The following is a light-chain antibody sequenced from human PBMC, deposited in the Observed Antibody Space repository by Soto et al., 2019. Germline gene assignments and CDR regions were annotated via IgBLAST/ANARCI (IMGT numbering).Light chain of an antibody. V-gene: IGKV3-15*01. CDR2: DVS. Sequence: EIVMTQSPVALSVSRGERATLSCRASQAIRSDLAWYQQKPGQAPRLLISDVSTRATGIPARFNGSGSGTEFTLAISSLQFEDFAVYYCHQYNTWPLTFGGGTKVDIK. CDR3: HQYNTWPLT. J-gene: IGKJ4*01. CDR1: QAIRSD.